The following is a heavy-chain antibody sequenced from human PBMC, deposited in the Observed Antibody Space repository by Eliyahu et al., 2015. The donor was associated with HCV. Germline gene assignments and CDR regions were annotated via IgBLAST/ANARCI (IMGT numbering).Heavy chain of an antibody. CDR3: ARVWAGYTGADY. J-gene: IGHJ4*02. Sequence: EVHLVESGGGLIQPGGXXXLSXAASGFXFSNXNMXWVRXAPGXGLECISYINSGSSAIHYADSVEGRFTTSRDNAKNSLYLQMNSLRDEDTAVYYCARVWAGYTGADYWGQGTLVTVSS. CDR2: INSGSSAI. V-gene: IGHV3-48*02. D-gene: IGHD5-24*01. CDR1: GFXFSNXN.